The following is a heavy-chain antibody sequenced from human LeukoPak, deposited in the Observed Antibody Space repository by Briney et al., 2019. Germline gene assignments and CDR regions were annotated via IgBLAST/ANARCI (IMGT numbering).Heavy chain of an antibody. V-gene: IGHV3-30*18. CDR1: GFTVSSKY. D-gene: IGHD3-10*01. CDR3: AKTYYYTSGSYSD. J-gene: IGHJ4*02. CDR2: ISYDGSNK. Sequence: GGSLRFSCAASGFTVSSKYMSWVRQAPGKGLEWVAVISYDGSNKYYAESVKGRFTISRDNSKNTLYLQMNSLRAEDTAVYYCAKTYYYTSGSYSDWGQGTLVTVSS.